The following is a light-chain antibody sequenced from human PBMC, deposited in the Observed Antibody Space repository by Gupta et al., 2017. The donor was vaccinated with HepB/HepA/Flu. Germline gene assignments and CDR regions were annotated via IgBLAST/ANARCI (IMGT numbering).Light chain of an antibody. Sequence: SALTQPRSVSGSPGQSVTLSCTGTSSDVGGYNYVSWYQQHPGNAPILMIYDVRKRPSGGPDRFSGSKSGNTASLTISGLQAEDEADYYCCSYAGSPYVFGTGTKVTVL. CDR1: SSDVGGYNY. CDR2: DVR. V-gene: IGLV2-11*01. J-gene: IGLJ1*01. CDR3: CSYAGSPYV.